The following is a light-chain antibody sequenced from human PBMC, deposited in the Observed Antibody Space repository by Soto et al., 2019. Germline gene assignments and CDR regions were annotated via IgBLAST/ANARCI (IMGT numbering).Light chain of an antibody. V-gene: IGLV3-1*01. Sequence: SYELTQPPSVSVSPGQTASITCSGDNLGEKDVCWYQKKPGQSSVLLIYQDAKRPAGIPARFSGSNSGNTATLTISGTQAMDEADYFCQAWDTNTAGLFGGGTKLTVL. CDR1: NLGEKD. CDR3: QAWDTNTAGL. CDR2: QDA. J-gene: IGLJ2*01.